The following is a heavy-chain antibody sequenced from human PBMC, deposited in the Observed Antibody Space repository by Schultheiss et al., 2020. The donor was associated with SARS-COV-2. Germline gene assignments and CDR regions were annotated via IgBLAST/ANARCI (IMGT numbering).Heavy chain of an antibody. CDR1: GFTFSSYS. V-gene: IGHV3-7*01. J-gene: IGHJ4*02. Sequence: GESLKISCAASGFTFSSYSMNWVRQAPGKGLEWVANINQDGREMYYVDSVMGRFTISRDNARNSLYLHISSLRDTDTAVYYCASHLNSDWFDYWGLGTLVTVSS. D-gene: IGHD3-9*01. CDR2: INQDGREM. CDR3: ASHLNSDWFDY.